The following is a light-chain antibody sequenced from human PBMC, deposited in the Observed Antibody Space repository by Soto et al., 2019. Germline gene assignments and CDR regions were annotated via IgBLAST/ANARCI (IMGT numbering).Light chain of an antibody. Sequence: DIQMTQSPSTLSASVGDRVTITCRASQSISGWLAWYQQKPGKAPKLLIYDASSLESGVPSRFSGSGSGTEFTLTISSLQPDDFATYYCQQYNSHQTFGQGTKVDIK. J-gene: IGKJ1*01. V-gene: IGKV1-5*01. CDR2: DAS. CDR1: QSISGW. CDR3: QQYNSHQT.